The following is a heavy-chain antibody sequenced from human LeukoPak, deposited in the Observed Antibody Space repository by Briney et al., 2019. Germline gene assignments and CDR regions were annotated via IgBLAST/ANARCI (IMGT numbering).Heavy chain of an antibody. CDR3: ARDGKRGSGSFSY. CDR2: IYHSGST. Sequence: PSGTLSLTCAVSGGSISSSNWWSWVRQPPGQGLEWIGEIYHSGSTNYNPSLKSRVTISVDKSKNQFSLKLSSVTAADTAVYYCARDGKRGSGSFSYWGQGTLVTVSS. D-gene: IGHD3-10*01. J-gene: IGHJ4*02. CDR1: GGSISSSNW. V-gene: IGHV4-4*02.